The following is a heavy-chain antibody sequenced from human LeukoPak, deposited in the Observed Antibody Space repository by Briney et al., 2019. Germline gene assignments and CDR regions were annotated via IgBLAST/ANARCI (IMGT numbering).Heavy chain of an antibody. V-gene: IGHV3-30*04. J-gene: IGHJ5*02. CDR1: GFTFSSYA. CDR3: ARDGQDIVVVPAASENNWFDP. CDR2: ISYDGSNK. D-gene: IGHD2-2*01. Sequence: PGRSLRLSCAASGFTFSSYAMHWVRQAPGKGLEWVAVISYDGSNKYYADSVKGRFTISRDNSKNTLYLQMNSLRAEDTAVYYCARDGQDIVVVPAASENNWFDPWGQGTLVTVSS.